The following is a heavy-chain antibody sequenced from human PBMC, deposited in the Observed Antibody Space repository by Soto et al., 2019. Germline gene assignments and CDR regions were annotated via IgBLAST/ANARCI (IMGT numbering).Heavy chain of an antibody. CDR2: VSNTATT. J-gene: IGHJ4*02. CDR1: GASIINYY. Sequence: SETLSLTCTVSGASIINYYWAWIRQSPGGGLESIGYVSNTATTYYNPSLKSRVTISVDRSKNQFSLKLNSVTAADTAVYYCARHFSVDYFDYWGQGALVTVSS. CDR3: ARHFSVDYFDY. V-gene: IGHV4-59*04.